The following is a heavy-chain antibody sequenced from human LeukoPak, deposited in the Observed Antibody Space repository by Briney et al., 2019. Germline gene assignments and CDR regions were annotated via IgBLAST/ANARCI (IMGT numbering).Heavy chain of an antibody. V-gene: IGHV4-59*01. D-gene: IGHD1-20*01. CDR1: GGSISSYY. CDR3: ARAVTGTEMGHYSYGMDV. Sequence: SETLSLTCTVSGGSISSYYWSWIRQPPGKGLEWIGYIYYSGSTNYTPSLKSRVTISVDTSKNQFSLKLCSVPAADTAVYYCARAVTGTEMGHYSYGMDVWGQGTTVTVSS. J-gene: IGHJ6*02. CDR2: IYYSGST.